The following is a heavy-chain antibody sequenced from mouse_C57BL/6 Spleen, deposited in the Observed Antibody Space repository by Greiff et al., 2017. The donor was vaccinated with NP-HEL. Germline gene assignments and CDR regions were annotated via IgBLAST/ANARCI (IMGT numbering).Heavy chain of an antibody. D-gene: IGHD1-1*01. CDR2: FYPGSGSI. V-gene: IGHV1-62-2*01. J-gene: IGHJ2*01. CDR3: ARHASPVYYGSSLDY. CDR1: GYTFTEYT. Sequence: QVQLQQSGAELVKPGASVKLSCKASGYTFTEYTIHWVKQRPGQGLEWIGWFYPGSGSIKYNEKFKDKATLTADKSSSTVYMELSRLTSDDSSVYFCARHASPVYYGSSLDYWGQGTTLTVSS.